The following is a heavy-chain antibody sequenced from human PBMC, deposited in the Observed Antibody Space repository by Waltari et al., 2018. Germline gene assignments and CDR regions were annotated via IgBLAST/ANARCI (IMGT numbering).Heavy chain of an antibody. CDR2: INPNSGGT. V-gene: IGHV1-2*02. CDR3: ARSVRSPVVSPFDY. J-gene: IGHJ4*02. Sequence: QVQLVQSGAEVKKPGASVKVSCTASGYPFIGYYMHWVRQAPGQGLEWRGWINPNSGGTNYAQKFQGRVTMTRDTSISTAYMELSRLRSDDTAAYYCARSVRSPVVSPFDYWGQGTLVTVSS. CDR1: GYPFIGYY. D-gene: IGHD2-15*01.